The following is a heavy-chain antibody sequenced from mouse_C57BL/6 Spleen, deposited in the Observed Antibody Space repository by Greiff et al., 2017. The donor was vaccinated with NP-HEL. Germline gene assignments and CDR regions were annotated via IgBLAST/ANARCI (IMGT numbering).Heavy chain of an antibody. CDR2: IDPSDSYT. D-gene: IGHD3-2*02. CDR1: GYTFTSYW. J-gene: IGHJ1*03. Sequence: QVQLQQPGAELVRPGTSVKLSCKASGYTFTSYWMHWVKQRPGQGLEWIGVIDPSDSYTNYNQKFKGKATLTVDTSSSTAYMQLSSLTSEDSAVYYFARGSGYVRWYFDVWGTGTTVTVSS. V-gene: IGHV1-59*01. CDR3: ARGSGYVRWYFDV.